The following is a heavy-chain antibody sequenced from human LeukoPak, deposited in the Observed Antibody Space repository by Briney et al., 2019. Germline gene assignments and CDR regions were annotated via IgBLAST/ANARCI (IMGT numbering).Heavy chain of an antibody. Sequence: GGSLRLSCAASGFTFSSYAMNWVRQAPGKGLEWVSSISSSSSYIYYADSVKGRFTISRDNAKNSLYLQMNSLRAEDTAVYYCARGGSWQYFDYWGQGTLVTVSS. D-gene: IGHD6-13*01. V-gene: IGHV3-21*01. CDR3: ARGGSWQYFDY. CDR2: ISSSSSYI. CDR1: GFTFSSYA. J-gene: IGHJ4*02.